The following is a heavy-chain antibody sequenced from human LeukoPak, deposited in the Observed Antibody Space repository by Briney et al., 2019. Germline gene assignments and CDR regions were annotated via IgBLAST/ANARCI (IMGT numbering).Heavy chain of an antibody. CDR1: GFTFGDYA. V-gene: IGHV3-49*04. J-gene: IGHJ4*02. D-gene: IGHD3-22*01. Sequence: PGGSLRLSCTASGFTFGDYAMSWVRQAPGKGLEWVGFIRSKAYGGTTEYAASVKGRFTISRDDSKSIAYLQMNSLRAEDTAVYYCAREGSLIVVDNWGQGTLVTVSS. CDR3: AREGSLIVVDN. CDR2: IRSKAYGGTT.